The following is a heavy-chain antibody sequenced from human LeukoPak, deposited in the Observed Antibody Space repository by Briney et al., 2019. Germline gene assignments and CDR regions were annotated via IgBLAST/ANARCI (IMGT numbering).Heavy chain of an antibody. Sequence: SETLSLTCTVSGGSISSCSYRWGWIRQPPGKGLEWIGNFFYSGSTYYNPSLKSRVTISVDTSKNQFSLQLSSVTAADTAVYYCARRGVGSSSIDYWGQGTLVTVSS. CDR2: FFYSGST. D-gene: IGHD6-6*01. J-gene: IGHJ4*01. CDR1: GGSISSCSYR. CDR3: ARRGVGSSSIDY. V-gene: IGHV4-39*01.